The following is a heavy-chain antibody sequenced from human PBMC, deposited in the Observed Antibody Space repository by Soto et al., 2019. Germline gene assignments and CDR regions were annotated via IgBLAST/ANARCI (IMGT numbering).Heavy chain of an antibody. CDR1: GFTFGRYN. V-gene: IGHV3-48*01. J-gene: IGHJ4*02. CDR2: ISSSGGTR. D-gene: IGHD4-17*01. CDR3: AREKSYGDYGSESSADY. Sequence: GGSLRLSCTASGFTFGRYNMNWVRQAPGKGLDWVSYISSSGGTRDYADSVLGRFTVSRDNAKNSLYLQMNSLRAEDTAVYYCAREKSYGDYGSESSADYWGQGALVTVSS.